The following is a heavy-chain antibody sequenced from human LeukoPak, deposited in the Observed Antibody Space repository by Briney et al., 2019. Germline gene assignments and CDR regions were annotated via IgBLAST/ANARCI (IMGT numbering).Heavy chain of an antibody. CDR3: ARGGRDGYNRHNWFDP. Sequence: ASVKVSCKASGYTFTSYDINWVRQATGQGLEWMGWMNPNSGNTGYAQKFQGRVTMTRNTSISTAYMELGSLRSEDTAVYYCARGGRDGYNRHNWFDPWGQGTLVTVSS. D-gene: IGHD5-24*01. CDR2: MNPNSGNT. J-gene: IGHJ5*02. CDR1: GYTFTSYD. V-gene: IGHV1-8*01.